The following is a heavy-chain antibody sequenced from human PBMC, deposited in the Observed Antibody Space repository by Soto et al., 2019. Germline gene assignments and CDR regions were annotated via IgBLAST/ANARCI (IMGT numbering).Heavy chain of an antibody. CDR3: ARPDFGDYWYFDL. CDR2: IIPALGTT. CDR1: GGPFSSHT. Sequence: QDQLVQSGAEVKKPGSSVKVSCKAFGGPFSSHTFSWVRQAPGQGLEWMGRIIPALGTTTYAQKFQGRVTITADDSVTTVYMELNSLRTEDTAVYYCARPDFGDYWYFDLWGRGTLVTVSS. D-gene: IGHD4-17*01. V-gene: IGHV1-69*08. J-gene: IGHJ2*01.